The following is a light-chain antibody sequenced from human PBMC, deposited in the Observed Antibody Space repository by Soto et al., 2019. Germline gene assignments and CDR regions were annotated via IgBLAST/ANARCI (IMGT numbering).Light chain of an antibody. CDR3: QQLNSYPNT. Sequence: DIQMTQSPSPLSASVGDRVTITCRSSQSISSYVNWYQQKPGIAPRLLIFAASNLQTGVPSRFSGSGSGTDFTLTISSLQPEDFGTYFCQQLNSYPNTFGQGTKLEIK. CDR1: QSISSY. CDR2: AAS. V-gene: IGKV1-39*01. J-gene: IGKJ2*01.